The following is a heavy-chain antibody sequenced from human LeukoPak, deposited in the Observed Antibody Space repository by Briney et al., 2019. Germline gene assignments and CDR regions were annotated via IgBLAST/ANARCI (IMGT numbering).Heavy chain of an antibody. Sequence: PGGSLRLSCAASGFTFSSFEMNWVRQAPGKGLEWVSYISSSGNTIYYADSVKGRFTISRDNAKNSLYLQMNSLRAEDTAIYYCARDEGAAANRKIFADWGQGTVVTVSS. J-gene: IGHJ4*02. V-gene: IGHV3-48*03. D-gene: IGHD6-13*01. CDR1: GFTFSSFE. CDR3: ARDEGAAANRKIFAD. CDR2: ISSSGNTI.